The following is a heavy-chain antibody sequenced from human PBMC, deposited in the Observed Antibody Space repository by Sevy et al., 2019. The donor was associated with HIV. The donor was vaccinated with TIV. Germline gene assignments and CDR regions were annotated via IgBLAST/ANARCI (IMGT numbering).Heavy chain of an antibody. CDR2: IYYSGST. CDR1: GGSISSGGYY. D-gene: IGHD6-13*01. J-gene: IGHJ6*02. CDR3: AREGDCRYSSSSYGMDV. Sequence: SETLSLTCTVSGGSISSGGYYWSWIRQHPGKGLEWIGYIYYSGSTYYNPSLKSRVTISVDTSKNQFSLKLSSVTAADTAVYYCAREGDCRYSSSSYGMDVWGQGTTVTVSS. V-gene: IGHV4-31*03.